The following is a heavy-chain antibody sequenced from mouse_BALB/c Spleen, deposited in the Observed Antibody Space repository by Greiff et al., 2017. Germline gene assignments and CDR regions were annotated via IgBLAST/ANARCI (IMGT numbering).Heavy chain of an antibody. V-gene: IGHV5-12-2*01. CDR2: ISNGGGST. Sequence: EVQVVESGGGLVQPGGSLKLSCAASGFTFSSYTMSWVRQTPEKRLEWVAYISNGGGSTYYPDTVKGRFTISRDNAKNTLYLQMSSLKSEDTVMYYCARHVDYGNYYYAMDYWGQGTSVTVSS. CDR3: ARHVDYGNYYYAMDY. J-gene: IGHJ4*01. D-gene: IGHD2-1*01. CDR1: GFTFSSYT.